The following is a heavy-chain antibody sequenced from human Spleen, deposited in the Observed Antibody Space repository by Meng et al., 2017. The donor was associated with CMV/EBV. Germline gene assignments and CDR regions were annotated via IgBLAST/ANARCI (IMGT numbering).Heavy chain of an antibody. Sequence: CKASGYPFTYYYIHWVRQAPGQGLEWVGLVDPEDDAVIYAENFQGRLTITADTSADTVYMELSSLRSEDTAVYYCATTPLNRLRWFDPWGQGTLVTVSS. J-gene: IGHJ5*02. CDR3: ATTPLNRLRWFDP. CDR1: GYPFTYYY. V-gene: IGHV1-69-2*01. D-gene: IGHD3-16*01. CDR2: VDPEDDAV.